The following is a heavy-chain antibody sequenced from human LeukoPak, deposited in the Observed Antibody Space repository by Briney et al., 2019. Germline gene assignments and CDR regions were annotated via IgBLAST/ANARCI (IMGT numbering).Heavy chain of an antibody. D-gene: IGHD2-8*02. Sequence: ASVTLSCEASGYTFSSYSISWVRQAPGQGREWMGWISAYNSNANYAQKLQGRVTMTTDTSTSTAHMELRSLRSDDTAMYYGARGGCTGGGCYLRVNDYWGQGTLVTVSS. V-gene: IGHV1-18*01. CDR2: ISAYNSNA. J-gene: IGHJ4*02. CDR1: GYTFSSYS. CDR3: ARGGCTGGGCYLRVNDY.